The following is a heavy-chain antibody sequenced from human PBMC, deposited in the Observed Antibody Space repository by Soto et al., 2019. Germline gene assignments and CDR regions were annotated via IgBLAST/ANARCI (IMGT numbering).Heavy chain of an antibody. CDR1: GGSFSDYA. D-gene: IGHD2-15*01. CDR3: ARDRAPRGWSYLDL. CDR2: IIPIFGTP. J-gene: IGHJ4*02. V-gene: IGHV1-69*01. Sequence: QVQLVQSGAEVKKPGSSVKISCTAFGGSFSDYAISWVRQAPGQGLEWMGGIIPIFGTPNYAQKFQDRVTFTAHESTNTAYMELSRLTAEDTAFYYCARDRAPRGWSYLDLWGQGTKVTVSS.